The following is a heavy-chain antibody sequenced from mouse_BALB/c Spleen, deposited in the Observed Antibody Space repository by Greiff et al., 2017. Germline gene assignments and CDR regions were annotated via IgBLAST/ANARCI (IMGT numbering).Heavy chain of an antibody. CDR3: AGITTVVASDWYFDV. CDR1: GYTFTSYT. J-gene: IGHJ1*01. CDR2: INPSSGYT. V-gene: IGHV1-4*01. Sequence: QVQLQQSGAELARPGASVKMSCKASGYTFTSYTMHWVKQRPGQGLEWIGYINPSSGYTNYNQKFKDKATLTADKSSSTAYMQLSSLTSEDSAVYYCAGITTVVASDWYFDVWGAGTTVTVSS. D-gene: IGHD1-1*01.